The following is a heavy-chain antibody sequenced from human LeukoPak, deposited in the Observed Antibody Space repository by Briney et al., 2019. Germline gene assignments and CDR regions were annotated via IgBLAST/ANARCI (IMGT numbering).Heavy chain of an antibody. CDR1: GITFSSYA. Sequence: PGGSLRLSCAASGITFSSYAMHWVRQAPGKGLEWVAVISYDGSNKYYADSVKGRFTISRDNSKNTLYLQMNSLRAEDTAVYYCARDSESAAAGSFDYWGQGTLVTVSS. CDR3: ARDSESAAAGSFDY. J-gene: IGHJ4*02. V-gene: IGHV3-30-3*01. D-gene: IGHD6-13*01. CDR2: ISYDGSNK.